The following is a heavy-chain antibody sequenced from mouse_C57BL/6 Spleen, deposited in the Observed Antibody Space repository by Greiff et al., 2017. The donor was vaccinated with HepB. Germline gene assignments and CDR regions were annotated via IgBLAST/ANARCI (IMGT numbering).Heavy chain of an antibody. CDR3: ASSGYDYGWFAY. D-gene: IGHD2-4*01. CDR2: INPSSGYT. CDR1: GYTFTSYW. V-gene: IGHV1-7*01. Sequence: QVQLQQSGAELAKPGASVKLSCKASGYTFTSYWMHWVKQRPGQGLEWIGYINPSSGYTKYNQKFKDKDTLSADKSSSTAYMQLSSLTYEDSAVYYCASSGYDYGWFAYWGQGTLVTVSA. J-gene: IGHJ3*01.